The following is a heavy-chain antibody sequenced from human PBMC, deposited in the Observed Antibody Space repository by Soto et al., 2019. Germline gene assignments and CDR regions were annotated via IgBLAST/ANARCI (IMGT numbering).Heavy chain of an antibody. CDR1: GGSTSSGGYY. V-gene: IGHV4-39*07. D-gene: IGHD4-17*01. J-gene: IGHJ5*02. CDR3: ARGDYDDYYNWFDP. CDR2: INHSGST. Sequence: PSETLSLTCTVSGGSTSSGGYYWSWIRQPPGKGLEWIGEINHSGSTNYNPSLKSRVTISVDTSKNQFSLKLSSVTAADTAVYYCARGDYDDYYNWFDPWGQGTLVTVSS.